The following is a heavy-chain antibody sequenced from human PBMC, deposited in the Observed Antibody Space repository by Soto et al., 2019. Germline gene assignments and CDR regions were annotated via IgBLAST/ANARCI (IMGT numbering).Heavy chain of an antibody. CDR1: GFTFDDYA. D-gene: IGHD3-22*01. Sequence: QPGGSLRLSCAAPGFTFDDYAMHWVRQAPGKGLEWVSGISWNSGSIGYADSVKGRFTISRDNAKNSLYLQMNSLRAEDTALYYCAKVYDSSGYYQAYFQHWGQGTLVTGSA. CDR3: AKVYDSSGYYQAYFQH. V-gene: IGHV3-9*01. CDR2: ISWNSGSI. J-gene: IGHJ1*01.